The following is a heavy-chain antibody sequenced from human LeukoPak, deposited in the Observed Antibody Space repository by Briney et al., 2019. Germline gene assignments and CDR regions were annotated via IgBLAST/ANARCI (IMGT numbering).Heavy chain of an antibody. CDR3: ARDPLYYYGSEEFDY. V-gene: IGHV3-21*01. D-gene: IGHD3-10*01. J-gene: IGHJ4*02. CDR2: ISSSSSYI. CDR1: GFTFSSYS. Sequence: PGGSLRLSCAASGFTFSSYSMNWVRQAPGKGLEWVSSISSSSSYIYYADSVKGRFTISRDNAKNSLYLQMNSLRAEDTAVYYCARDPLYYYGSEEFDYWGQGTLVTVSS.